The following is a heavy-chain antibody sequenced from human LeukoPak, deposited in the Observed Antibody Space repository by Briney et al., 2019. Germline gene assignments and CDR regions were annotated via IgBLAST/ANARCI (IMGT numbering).Heavy chain of an antibody. V-gene: IGHV3-33*08. CDR1: GFTFSSCG. J-gene: IGHJ5*02. D-gene: IGHD6-13*01. Sequence: GEPLRLSCAASGFTFSSCGELWARHAPGEGLEGVAVRWNGGRNKYYPASVTRRFTISRTNYKTTLYLQMNSLRAEDTAVYCCAGGTGEFSSWCEDWFDPWGEGTLVSVSS. CDR2: RWNGGRNK. CDR3: AGGTGEFSSWCEDWFDP.